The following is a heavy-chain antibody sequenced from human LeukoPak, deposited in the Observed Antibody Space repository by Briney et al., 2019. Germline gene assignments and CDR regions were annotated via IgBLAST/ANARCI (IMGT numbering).Heavy chain of an antibody. CDR3: AKDIQRRYFDWLLSNYYYYGMDV. CDR2: ISWNSGSI. J-gene: IGHJ6*02. V-gene: IGHV3-9*01. Sequence: GGSLRLSCAASGFTFDDYAMHWDRQAPGKGLEWVSGISWNSGSIGYADSVKGRFTISRDNAKNSLYLQMNSLRAEDTALYYCAKDIQRRYFDWLLSNYYYYGMDVWGQGTTVTVSS. CDR1: GFTFDDYA. D-gene: IGHD3-9*01.